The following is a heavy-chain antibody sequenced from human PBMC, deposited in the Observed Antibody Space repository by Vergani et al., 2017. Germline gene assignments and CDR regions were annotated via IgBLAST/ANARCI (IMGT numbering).Heavy chain of an antibody. CDR1: GDSVISTDYH. CDR3: ASKRGAWRAACGHSYDF. D-gene: IGHD2-15*01. V-gene: IGHV4-39*01. CDR2: MDYSGST. J-gene: IGHJ4*02. Sequence: QVQLQESGPGLVKPSETLSLTCTVSGDSVISTDYHLGWIRQPPGKGLEWIGSMDYSGSTSYNPSLESRISISFETPKNQFSLRLTSVPAADTAVYYCASKRGAWRAACGHSYDFWGPGTLVGVSS.